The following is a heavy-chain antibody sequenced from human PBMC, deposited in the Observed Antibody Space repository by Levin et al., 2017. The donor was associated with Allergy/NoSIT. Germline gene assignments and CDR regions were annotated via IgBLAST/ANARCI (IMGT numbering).Heavy chain of an antibody. V-gene: IGHV3-23*01. Sequence: PGGSLRLSCAASGFTFSSYAMSWVRQAPGKGLEWVSAISTSGGTTEYADSVKGRFTISRDNSKNTRYLQMNSLRAEDTAVYYCARYYSDTSGYLSDYLGQGTLVTVSS. CDR1: GFTFSSYA. D-gene: IGHD3-22*01. J-gene: IGHJ4*02. CDR2: ISTSGGTT. CDR3: ARYYSDTSGYLSDY.